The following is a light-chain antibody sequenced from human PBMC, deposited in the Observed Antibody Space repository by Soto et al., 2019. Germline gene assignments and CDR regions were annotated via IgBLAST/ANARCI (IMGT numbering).Light chain of an antibody. Sequence: QSVLTQPPSVSGAPGPRVTISCTGSSSNIGAGYDVHWYQQLPGTAPKLLIYGNSNRPSGVPDRFSGSKSGTSASLAITGLQAEDEADYYGQSYDSSLSGFVVFGGGTKVTVL. CDR2: GNS. CDR1: SSNIGAGYD. CDR3: QSYDSSLSGFVV. V-gene: IGLV1-40*01. J-gene: IGLJ2*01.